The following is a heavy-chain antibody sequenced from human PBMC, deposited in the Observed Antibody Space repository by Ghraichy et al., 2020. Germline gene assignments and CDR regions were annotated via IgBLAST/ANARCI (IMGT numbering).Heavy chain of an antibody. V-gene: IGHV3-23*01. Sequence: GESLNISCAASGFTFSSHAMSWVRQAPGRGLEWVSSISDSGDSMYYADSVKGRFTISRDNPKNTLYLQMNSLRAEDTAVFYCASEGAAGPRDGDYFDFWGQGTLVTVSS. CDR1: GFTFSSHA. CDR3: ASEGAAGPRDGDYFDF. J-gene: IGHJ4*02. CDR2: ISDSGDSM. D-gene: IGHD6-13*01.